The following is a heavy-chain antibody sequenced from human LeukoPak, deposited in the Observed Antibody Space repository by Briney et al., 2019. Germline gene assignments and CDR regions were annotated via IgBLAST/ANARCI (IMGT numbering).Heavy chain of an antibody. Sequence: GESLKISCKGSGYIFTTYWIGWVRQMPGKGLEWMGIIYPGDSDTRYNPSFQGQVTISADKSISTAYLQWSSLKASDTAMYYCARRQGPWGYSGSSEAYFDYWGQGTQVTVSS. CDR1: GYIFTTYW. J-gene: IGHJ4*02. V-gene: IGHV5-51*01. CDR2: IYPGDSDT. CDR3: ARRQGPWGYSGSSEAYFDY. D-gene: IGHD1-26*01.